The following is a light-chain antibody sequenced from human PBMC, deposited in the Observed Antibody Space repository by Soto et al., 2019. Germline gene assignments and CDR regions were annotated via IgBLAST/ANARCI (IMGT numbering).Light chain of an antibody. CDR2: AVS. Sequence: DIRETEAPHTLCGALCRGGTITCRASQSISSYLNWYQQKPGKAPKLLIYAVSSLQSGVRSRFSGSGSGTDFTLDIRSLPPADFVTYFCRQSFQAFGQGTKVDIK. V-gene: IGKV1-39*01. CDR3: RQSFQA. J-gene: IGKJ1*01. CDR1: QSISSY.